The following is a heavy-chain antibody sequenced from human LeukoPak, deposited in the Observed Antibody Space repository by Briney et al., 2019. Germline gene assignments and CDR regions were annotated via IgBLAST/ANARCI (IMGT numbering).Heavy chain of an antibody. CDR2: TYYSGST. Sequence: PSETLSLTCTVSGGSISSGGYYWSWIRQHPGKGLEWIGYTYYSGSTYYNPSLKSRVTISVDTSKNQFSLKLSSVTAADTAVCYCARGGYCSGGSCYSGVYYYYGMDVWGQGTTVTVSS. CDR1: GGSISSGGYY. CDR3: ARGGYCSGGSCYSGVYYYYGMDV. D-gene: IGHD2-15*01. J-gene: IGHJ6*02. V-gene: IGHV4-31*03.